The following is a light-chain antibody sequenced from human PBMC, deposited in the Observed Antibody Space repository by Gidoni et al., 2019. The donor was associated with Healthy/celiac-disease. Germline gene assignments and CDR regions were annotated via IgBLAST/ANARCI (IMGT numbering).Light chain of an antibody. CDR3: QQYNNWPPKT. Sequence: EIVMTQSPATLSVSPGERATLSCRASQSVSSNLAWYQQKPGQAPRLLIYGASTRATGIPAGFSGSGSGTEFTLTISSLQSEDFAVYYCQQYNNWPPKTFGPGAKLEIK. CDR2: GAS. CDR1: QSVSSN. J-gene: IGKJ2*01. V-gene: IGKV3-15*01.